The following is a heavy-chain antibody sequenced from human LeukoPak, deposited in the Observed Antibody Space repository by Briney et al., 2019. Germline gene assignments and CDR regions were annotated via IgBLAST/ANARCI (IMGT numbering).Heavy chain of an antibody. CDR1: GYTFTGYY. CDR2: INPNSGGT. D-gene: IGHD2-15*01. V-gene: IGHV1-2*02. J-gene: IGHJ4*02. CDR3: ARAVCSGGSCYEDGDY. Sequence: GASVKVSCKASGYTFTGYYMHWVRQAPGQGLEWMGWINPNSGGTNYAQKFQGRVTMTRDTSISTAYMELSRLRSDDTAVDYCARAVCSGGSCYEDGDYWGQGTLVTVSS.